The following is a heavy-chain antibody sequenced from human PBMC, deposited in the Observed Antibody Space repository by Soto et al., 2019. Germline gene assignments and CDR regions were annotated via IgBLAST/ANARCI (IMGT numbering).Heavy chain of an antibody. D-gene: IGHD5-12*01. CDR2: IYHSGST. CDR3: AAGGGLPRYY. CDR1: GGSISSGGYS. J-gene: IGHJ4*02. V-gene: IGHV4-30-2*01. Sequence: QLQLQESGSGLVKPSQTLSLTCAVSGGSISSGGYSWSWIRQPPGKGLEWIGYIYHSGSTYYNPSLKSRVHISVDRSNNRFSLKLRSVTAADTAVYYCAAGGGLPRYYWGQGTLVTVSS.